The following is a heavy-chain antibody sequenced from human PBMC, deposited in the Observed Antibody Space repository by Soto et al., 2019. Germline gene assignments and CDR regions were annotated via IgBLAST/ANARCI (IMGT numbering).Heavy chain of an antibody. CDR1: GFTFSSYA. D-gene: IGHD6-13*01. CDR3: ARGAKQIAAAGIPYYYYGMDV. V-gene: IGHV3-30-3*01. J-gene: IGHJ6*02. CDR2: ISYDGGNK. Sequence: GGSLRLSCAASGFTFSSYAMHWVRQAPGKGLEWVAVISYDGGNKYYADSVKGRFTISRDNSKNTLYLQMNSLRAEDTAVYYCARGAKQIAAAGIPYYYYGMDVWGQGTTVTVSS.